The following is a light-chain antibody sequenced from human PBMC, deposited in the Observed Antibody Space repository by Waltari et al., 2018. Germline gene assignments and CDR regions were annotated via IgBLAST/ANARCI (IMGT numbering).Light chain of an antibody. V-gene: IGKV2-30*02. Sequence: DVVMTQSPLSLLITPRQPASISCRSSQSFVHSDGNTSLSWYQQKPGQPPRLLIYKVSNRDAGVPDRFSGSGAGTDFTLTISRVEAEDVGVYYCGQGTKVPYSFGQGTKVEIK. J-gene: IGKJ2*03. CDR2: KVS. CDR1: QSFVHSDGNTS. CDR3: GQGTKVPYS.